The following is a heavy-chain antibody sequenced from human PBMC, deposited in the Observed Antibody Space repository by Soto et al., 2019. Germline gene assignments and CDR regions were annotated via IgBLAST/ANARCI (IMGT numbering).Heavy chain of an antibody. CDR1: GGTFSSYA. Sequence: QVQLVQSGAEVKKPGSSVKVSCKASGGTFSSYAISWVRQAPGQGLEWMGGIIPIFGTANYAQKFQGRVTSTADESTSTAYMELSSLRSEDTAVYYCAAVVVAAAPVHYYYYYGMDVWGQGTTVTVSS. V-gene: IGHV1-69*01. D-gene: IGHD2-15*01. CDR2: IIPIFGTA. J-gene: IGHJ6*02. CDR3: AAVVVAAAPVHYYYYYGMDV.